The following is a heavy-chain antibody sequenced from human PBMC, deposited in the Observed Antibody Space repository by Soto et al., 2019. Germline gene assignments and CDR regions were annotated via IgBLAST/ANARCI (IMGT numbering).Heavy chain of an antibody. V-gene: IGHV1-46*03. CDR2: INPSGGST. D-gene: IGHD2-21*02. CDR3: ARTEASGDWPHGAFDI. J-gene: IGHJ3*02. Sequence: ASVKVSCKASGYTFTSYYMHWVRQAPGQGLEWMGIINPSGGSTSYAQKFQGRVTMTRDTSTSTVYMELSSLSSEDTAVYYCARTEASGDWPHGAFDIWGQGTMVTVSS. CDR1: GYTFTSYY.